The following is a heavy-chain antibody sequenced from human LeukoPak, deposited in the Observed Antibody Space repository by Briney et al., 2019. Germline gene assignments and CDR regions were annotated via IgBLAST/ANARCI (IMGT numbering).Heavy chain of an antibody. J-gene: IGHJ6*02. CDR1: GGTFSSYA. CDR2: IIPIVGTA. Sequence: GASVKVSCKASGGTFSSYAISWVRQAPGQGLEWMGGIIPIVGTANYAQKFQGRVTITAYESTSTAYMELSSLRSEDTAVYYCARILPPFYSGYDFYGMDVWGQGTTVTVSS. D-gene: IGHD5-12*01. V-gene: IGHV1-69*01. CDR3: ARILPPFYSGYDFYGMDV.